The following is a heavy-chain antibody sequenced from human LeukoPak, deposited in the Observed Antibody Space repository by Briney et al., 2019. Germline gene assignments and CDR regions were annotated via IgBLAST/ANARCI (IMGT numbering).Heavy chain of an antibody. Sequence: SVKVSCKASGGTFSSYEISWVRQAPGQGLEWMGGIMPMFGKANYAQKFQGRVTTTADKATSTAYMELSSLRSEDTAVYYCAGGRTDIVVVPATLRNYYFDYWGQGTLVTVSS. CDR1: GGTFSSYE. CDR3: AGGRTDIVVVPATLRNYYFDY. J-gene: IGHJ4*02. CDR2: IMPMFGKA. D-gene: IGHD2-2*01. V-gene: IGHV1-69*06.